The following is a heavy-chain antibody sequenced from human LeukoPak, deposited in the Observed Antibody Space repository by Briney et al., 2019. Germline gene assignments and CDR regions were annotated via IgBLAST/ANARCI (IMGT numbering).Heavy chain of an antibody. CDR3: ATGGGTYPA. CDR1: GLTFSNYW. V-gene: IGHV3-7*01. Sequence: PGGSLRLSCAASGLTFSNYWMSWLRQAPGKGLEWVANIKEDGSQKNYVDSVRGRFTISRENAKNSLSLQMDSLKGEDTAMYYCATGGGTYPAWGQGTQVTVSS. D-gene: IGHD1-26*01. CDR2: IKEDGSQK. J-gene: IGHJ5*02.